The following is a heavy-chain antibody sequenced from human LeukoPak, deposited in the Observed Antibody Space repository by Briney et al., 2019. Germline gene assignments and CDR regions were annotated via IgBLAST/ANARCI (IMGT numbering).Heavy chain of an antibody. V-gene: IGHV4-39*07. CDR2: IYYSGST. Sequence: PSETLSLTCTVSGGSISSSSYYWGWIRQPPGKGLEWIGSIYYSGSTYYNPSLKSRVTISVDTSKNQCSLKLSSVTAADTAVYYCARDRYSYGHVAWFDPWGQGTLVTVSS. J-gene: IGHJ5*02. CDR3: ARDRYSYGHVAWFDP. D-gene: IGHD5-18*01. CDR1: GGSISSSSYY.